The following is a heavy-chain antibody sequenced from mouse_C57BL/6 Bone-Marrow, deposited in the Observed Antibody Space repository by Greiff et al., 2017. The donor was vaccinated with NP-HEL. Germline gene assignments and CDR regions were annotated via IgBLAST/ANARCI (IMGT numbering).Heavy chain of an antibody. Sequence: VQLQQSGPELVKPGASVKISCKASGYSFTGYYMNWVKQSPEKSLEWIGEINPSTGGTTYNQKFKAKATLTVDKSSSTAYMQLKSLTSEDSAVYYCARDNDGYYFDYWGQGTTLTVSS. J-gene: IGHJ2*01. D-gene: IGHD2-3*01. CDR3: ARDNDGYYFDY. CDR2: INPSTGGT. V-gene: IGHV1-42*01. CDR1: GYSFTGYY.